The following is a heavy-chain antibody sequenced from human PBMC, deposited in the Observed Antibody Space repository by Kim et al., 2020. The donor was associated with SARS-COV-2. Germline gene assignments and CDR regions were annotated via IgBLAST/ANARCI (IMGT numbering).Heavy chain of an antibody. CDR1: GFTFSSYG. Sequence: GGSLRLSCAASGFTFSSYGMHWVRQAPGKGLEWVAVIWYDGSNKYYADSVKGRFTISRDNSKNTLYLQMNSLRAEDTAVYYCARDPSITMVRGVIIPGYDYWGQRALVTVSS. CDR2: IWYDGSNK. J-gene: IGHJ4*02. CDR3: ARDPSITMVRGVIIPGYDY. D-gene: IGHD3-10*01. V-gene: IGHV3-33*01.